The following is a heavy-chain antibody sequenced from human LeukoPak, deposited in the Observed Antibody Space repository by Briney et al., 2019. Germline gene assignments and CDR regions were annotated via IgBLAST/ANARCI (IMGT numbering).Heavy chain of an antibody. V-gene: IGHV3-30*04. D-gene: IGHD5-18*01. Sequence: GGSLRLSCAASGFTFSSYAMHWVRQAPGKGLEWVAVISYDGSNKYYADSVEGRFTISRDNSKNTLYLQMNSLRAEDTAVYYCARVHLRGYSYGYPPYYYYYYMDVWGKGTTVTVSS. CDR2: ISYDGSNK. J-gene: IGHJ6*03. CDR1: GFTFSSYA. CDR3: ARVHLRGYSYGYPPYYYYYYMDV.